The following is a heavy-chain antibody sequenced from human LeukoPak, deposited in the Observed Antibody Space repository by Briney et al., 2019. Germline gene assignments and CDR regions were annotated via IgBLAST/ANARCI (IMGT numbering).Heavy chain of an antibody. CDR2: MNPISGNT. V-gene: IGHV1-8*01. J-gene: IGHJ6*03. D-gene: IGHD3-10*01. CDR3: ARGGITITMVRGAEYYYYMDV. Sequence: GASVKVSCKASGYTFTSYDINWERQATGQGLEWMGWMNPISGNTGYAQKFQGRVTMTRNTSISTAYMELSSLRSEDTAVYYCARGGITITMVRGAEYYYYMDVWGKGTTVTISS. CDR1: GYTFTSYD.